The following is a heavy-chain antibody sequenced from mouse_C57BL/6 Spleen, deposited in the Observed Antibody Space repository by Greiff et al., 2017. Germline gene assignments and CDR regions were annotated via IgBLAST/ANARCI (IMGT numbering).Heavy chain of an antibody. J-gene: IGHJ3*01. CDR2: ISYVGSN. CDR3: AEETTVVAPFAY. D-gene: IGHD1-1*01. Sequence: EVKLMASGPGLVTPSQSLSLTCSVTGYSITSGYYWNCIRQFPGNKLEWMGYISYVGSNNYNPSLKNRMSISRDKSKNQFFLKLNSVTTEDTATYYCAEETTVVAPFAYWGQGTLVTVSA. V-gene: IGHV3-6*01. CDR1: GYSITSGYY.